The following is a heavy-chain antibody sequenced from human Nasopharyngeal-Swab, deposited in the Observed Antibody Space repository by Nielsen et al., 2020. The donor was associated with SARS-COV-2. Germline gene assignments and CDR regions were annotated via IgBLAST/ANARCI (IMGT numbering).Heavy chain of an antibody. V-gene: IGHV3-64*04. CDR1: GFTFSTWP. Sequence: GGSLRLSCSASGFTFSTWPMHWVRQAPGKGPEFVSAISHDGGGTHYADSVKGRFTISRDNAKNSLYLQMDSLRADDTAVYYCARESVVTGMDDATDIWGQGTMVTVS. D-gene: IGHD2-21*02. CDR2: ISHDGGGT. CDR3: ARESVVTGMDDATDI. J-gene: IGHJ3*02.